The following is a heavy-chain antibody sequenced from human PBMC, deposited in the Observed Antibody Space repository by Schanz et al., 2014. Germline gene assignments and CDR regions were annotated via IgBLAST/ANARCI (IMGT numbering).Heavy chain of an antibody. D-gene: IGHD6-13*01. CDR3: ASSGAGYSSSWDFDY. CDR2: IIPILGIA. J-gene: IGHJ4*02. Sequence: QVQLVQSGAEVKKPGASVKVSCKASGYTFTDYGVIWVRQAPGQGLEWMGRIIPILGIANYAQKCQGRVTITADKSTFTAYMDVSSLRSEDTAVYYCASSGAGYSSSWDFDYWGQGTLVTVSA. CDR1: GYTFTDYG. V-gene: IGHV1-69*09.